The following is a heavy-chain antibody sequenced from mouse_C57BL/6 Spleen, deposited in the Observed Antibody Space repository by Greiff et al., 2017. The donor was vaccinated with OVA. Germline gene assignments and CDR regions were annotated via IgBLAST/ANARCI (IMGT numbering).Heavy chain of an antibody. D-gene: IGHD2-10*01. CDR2: IDPETGGT. Sequence: QVHVKQSGAELVRPGASVTLSCKASGYTFTDYEMHWVKQTPVHGLEWIGAIDPETGGTAYNQKFKGKAILTADKSSSTAYMELRSLTSEVSAVYYYTRRESYTMDYWGQGTSVTVAS. CDR3: TRRESYTMDY. J-gene: IGHJ4*01. V-gene: IGHV1-15*01. CDR1: GYTFTDYE.